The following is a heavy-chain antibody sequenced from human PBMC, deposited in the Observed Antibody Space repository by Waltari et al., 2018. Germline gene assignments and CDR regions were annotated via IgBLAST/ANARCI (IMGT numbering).Heavy chain of an antibody. D-gene: IGHD3-16*01. CDR2: ISPSNGKT. V-gene: IGHV1-18*01. CDR3: ARVDGGDQPYSFFMDV. Sequence: QVQLMQSGGEVKKPGASVKVSCKASGSSFSDYGIPWVRQAPGQGLEWMGWISPSNGKTNYAQRLQGRVTMTTDTSTTTAYMDLRSLKSDDTAVYFCARVDGGDQPYSFFMDVWGKGTPVTVSS. J-gene: IGHJ6*03. CDR1: GSSFSDYG.